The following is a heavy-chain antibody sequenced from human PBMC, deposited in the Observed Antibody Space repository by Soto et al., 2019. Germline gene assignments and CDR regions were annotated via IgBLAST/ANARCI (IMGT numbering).Heavy chain of an antibody. J-gene: IGHJ4*02. Sequence: PLCGGTSYAQKFQGRVTMTRDTSTSTVYMELSSLRSEDTAVYYCARDGPPNYDSSGYYHPLGYWGQGTLVTVSS. V-gene: IGHV1-46*01. CDR3: ARDGPPNYDSSGYYHPLGY. D-gene: IGHD3-22*01. CDR2: PLCGGT.